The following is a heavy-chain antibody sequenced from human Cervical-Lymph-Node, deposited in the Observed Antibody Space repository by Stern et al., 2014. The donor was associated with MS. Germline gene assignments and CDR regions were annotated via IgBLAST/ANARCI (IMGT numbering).Heavy chain of an antibody. CDR2: IYHSGSN. D-gene: IGHD4-17*01. CDR3: ARSSTVTPNAFDI. J-gene: IGHJ3*02. V-gene: IGHV4-30-2*01. CDR1: GGSISSGGYS. Sequence: QLQLQESGSGLVKPSQTLSLTCAVSGGSISSGGYSWSWIRQPPGKGLEWIGYIYHSGSNYYNPSLKSRVTISVARSKNQFSLKLSSVTAADTAVYYCARSSTVTPNAFDIWGQGTMVTVSS.